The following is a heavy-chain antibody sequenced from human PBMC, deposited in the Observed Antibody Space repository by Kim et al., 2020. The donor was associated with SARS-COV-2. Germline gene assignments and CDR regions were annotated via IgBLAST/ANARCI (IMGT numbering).Heavy chain of an antibody. V-gene: IGHV4-4*02. CDR3: ARVLSSSWRTRGYYYMDV. J-gene: IGHJ6*03. D-gene: IGHD6-13*01. CDR1: GGSISSSNW. Sequence: SETLSLTCAVSGGSISSSNWWSWVRQPPGKGLEWIGEIYHSGSTNYNPSLKSRVTISVDKSKNQFSLKLSSVTAADTAVYYCARVLSSSWRTRGYYYMDVWGKGTTVTVSS. CDR2: IYHSGST.